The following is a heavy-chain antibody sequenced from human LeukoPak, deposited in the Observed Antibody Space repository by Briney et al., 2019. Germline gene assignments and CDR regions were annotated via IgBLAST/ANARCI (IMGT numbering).Heavy chain of an antibody. D-gene: IGHD3-10*01. CDR1: GYTFTGYY. CDR2: INPNSGGT. J-gene: IGHJ5*02. Sequence: ASVKVSCKASGYTFTGYYIHWVRQAPGQGLECVGWINPNSGGTNYAQKFQGRVTMTRDASISTAYMELSRLRSDDTAVYYCARGGSGSYFSWLDPWGQGTLVTVSS. CDR3: ARGGSGSYFSWLDP. V-gene: IGHV1-2*02.